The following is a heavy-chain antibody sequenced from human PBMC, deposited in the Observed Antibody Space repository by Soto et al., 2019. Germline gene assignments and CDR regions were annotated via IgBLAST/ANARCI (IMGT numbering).Heavy chain of an antibody. CDR3: AKGGETYYDFWSGHHV. D-gene: IGHD3-3*01. V-gene: IGHV3-30*18. Sequence: GGSLRLSCAASGFTFSSYGMHWVRQAPGKGLEWVAVISYDGSNKYYADSVKGRFTISRDNSKNTLYLQMNSLRAEDTAVYYCAKGGETYYDFWSGHHVWGQGTTVTVSS. CDR1: GFTFSSYG. J-gene: IGHJ6*02. CDR2: ISYDGSNK.